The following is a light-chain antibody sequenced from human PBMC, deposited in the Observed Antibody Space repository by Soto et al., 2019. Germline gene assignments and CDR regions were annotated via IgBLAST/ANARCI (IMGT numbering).Light chain of an antibody. Sequence: QSVLTQPASVSGSPGQSITISCTGTSSDVGGYNYVSWYQQHPGKAPKLMIYEVTNRPSGVSNRFSGSKSGNTASLTISGLQADDEANYYCSSYTSGSTLYVFGSGTKVTVL. J-gene: IGLJ1*01. V-gene: IGLV2-14*01. CDR2: EVT. CDR1: SSDVGGYNY. CDR3: SSYTSGSTLYV.